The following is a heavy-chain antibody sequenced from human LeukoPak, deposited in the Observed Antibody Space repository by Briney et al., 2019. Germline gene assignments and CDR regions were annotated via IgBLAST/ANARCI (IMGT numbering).Heavy chain of an antibody. D-gene: IGHD3-22*01. CDR1: GFTFSSYG. CDR2: IRYDGSNK. V-gene: IGHV3-30*02. CDR3: AKDYEDYYDSSGSPHFDY. Sequence: GGSLRLSCAASGFTFSSYGMHWVRQAPGKGLEWVAFIRYDGSNKYYADSVKGRFTISRDNSKNTLYLQMNSLRAEDTAVYYCAKDYEDYYDSSGSPHFDYWGQGTLVTVSS. J-gene: IGHJ4*02.